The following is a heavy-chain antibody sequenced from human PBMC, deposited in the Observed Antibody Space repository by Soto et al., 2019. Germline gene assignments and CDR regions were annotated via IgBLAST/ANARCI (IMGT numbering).Heavy chain of an antibody. CDR1: GFTFSSYA. D-gene: IGHD6-19*01. Sequence: QVQLVESGGGVVQPGRFLRLSCAASGFTFSSYAMHWVRQAPGKGLEWVAVISYDGSNKYYADSVKGRFTISRDNSKNTLYLQMNSLRAEDTAVYYCARETYSSGWTPTFDYWGQGTLVTVSS. CDR3: ARETYSSGWTPTFDY. CDR2: ISYDGSNK. J-gene: IGHJ4*02. V-gene: IGHV3-30-3*01.